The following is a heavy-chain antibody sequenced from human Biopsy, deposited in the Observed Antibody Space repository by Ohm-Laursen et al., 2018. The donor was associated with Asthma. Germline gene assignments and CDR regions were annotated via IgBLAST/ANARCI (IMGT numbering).Heavy chain of an antibody. D-gene: IGHD6-19*01. CDR1: GGTFSNFA. CDR3: ARCQVGYSSGWSLLLKKIYYSGMDV. CDR2: IMTVFGTT. J-gene: IGHJ6*02. V-gene: IGHV1-69*01. Sequence: SSVKVSCKAPGGTFSNFAISWVRQAPGQGLEWLGGIMTVFGTTNYAQKFQGRVTITADESTSTAYMEVTSLRSEDPALYYCARCQVGYSSGWSLLLKKIYYSGMDVWGQGTAVTVSS.